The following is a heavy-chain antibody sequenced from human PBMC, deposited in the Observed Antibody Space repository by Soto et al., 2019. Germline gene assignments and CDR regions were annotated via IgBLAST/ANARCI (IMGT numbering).Heavy chain of an antibody. CDR3: ARVLDSSWYIDL. CDR1: GGSLNTDSSY. J-gene: IGHJ2*01. D-gene: IGHD6-13*01. CDR2: VYYTGVT. V-gene: IGHV4-61*01. Sequence: SETLSLTCTVSGGSLNTDSSYWTWVRQPPGGGLEYLGYVYYTGVTNYNPSLKSRVTISLDMSKSQFFLTLSSVTPADTATYYFARVLDSSWYIDLWGRGTLVTGSS.